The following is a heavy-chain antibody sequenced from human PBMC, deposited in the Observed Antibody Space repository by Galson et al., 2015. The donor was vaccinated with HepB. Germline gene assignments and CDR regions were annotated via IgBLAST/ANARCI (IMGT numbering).Heavy chain of an antibody. CDR2: IYSSGST. CDR3: ARPYNSGWRDSFHI. Sequence: LSLTCTVSGGSINSYYWSWFRQPPGKGLEWIGHIYSSGSTSYNPSLKSRLTISVDTSKNHFSLKLSSVTAADTAVYYCARPYNSGWRDSFHIWGQGTMVTVSS. D-gene: IGHD5-12*01. V-gene: IGHV4-59*08. J-gene: IGHJ3*02. CDR1: GGSINSYY.